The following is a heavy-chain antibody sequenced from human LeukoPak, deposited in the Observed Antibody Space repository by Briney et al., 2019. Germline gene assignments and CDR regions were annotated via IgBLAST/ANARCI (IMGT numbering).Heavy chain of an antibody. V-gene: IGHV3-15*01. CDR2: IKKKTDGGTA. J-gene: IGHJ4*02. CDR1: GFSFSTAW. Sequence: GGSLRLSCAASGFSFSTAWMSWVRQAPGKGLEWVGRIKKKTDGGTADYAAPVKGRFSISRDDSENTLYLHMNSLKTEDTAVYYCTRDPKGHYWGQGTLVTVSS. CDR3: TRDPKGHY. D-gene: IGHD2-21*02.